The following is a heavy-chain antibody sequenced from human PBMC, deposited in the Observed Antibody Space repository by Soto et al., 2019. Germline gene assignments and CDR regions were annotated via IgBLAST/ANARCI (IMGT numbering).Heavy chain of an antibody. Sequence: QLLESGGASVQPGGSLRLSCVASGFTFKAYAMGWVRQAPGRGLEWVSSITATNGNTYYADSVRGRFTFSSDNSRNSLFLQVNGLRPEDSVLYYCAKDEGTSSTVFDYWGQGTRVTVPS. CDR2: ITATNGNT. V-gene: IGHV3-23*01. CDR3: AKDEGTSSTVFDY. J-gene: IGHJ4*02. D-gene: IGHD4-4*01. CDR1: GFTFKAYA.